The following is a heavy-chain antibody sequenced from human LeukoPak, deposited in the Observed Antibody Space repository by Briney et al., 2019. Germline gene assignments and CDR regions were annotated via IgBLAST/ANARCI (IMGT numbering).Heavy chain of an antibody. CDR2: ISYDGSNK. V-gene: IGHV3-30*18. J-gene: IGHJ4*02. D-gene: IGHD4-17*01. CDR3: AKKVAGDYGVDY. CDR1: GFTFSSYG. Sequence: PGGSLRLSCAASGFTFSSYGMHWVRQAPGKGLEWVAVISYDGSNKYYADSVKGRFTISRDNSKNTLYLQMNSLRAEETAVYYCAKKVAGDYGVDYWGQGTLVTVSS.